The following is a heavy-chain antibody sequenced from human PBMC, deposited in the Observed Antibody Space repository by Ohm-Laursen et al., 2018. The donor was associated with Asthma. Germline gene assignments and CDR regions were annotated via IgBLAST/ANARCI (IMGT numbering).Heavy chain of an antibody. J-gene: IGHJ6*02. CDR2: IYYSGST. D-gene: IGHD3-10*01. CDR3: ARDLGRTRNYYGSGSYQDYYYYGMDV. Sequence: TLSLTWTVSGGSISSGGYYWSWIRQHPGKGLEWIGYIYYSGSTYYNPSLKSRVTISVDTSKNQFSLKLSSVTAADTAVYYCARDLGRTRNYYGSGSYQDYYYYGMDVWGQGTTVTVSS. CDR1: GGSISSGGYY. V-gene: IGHV4-31*02.